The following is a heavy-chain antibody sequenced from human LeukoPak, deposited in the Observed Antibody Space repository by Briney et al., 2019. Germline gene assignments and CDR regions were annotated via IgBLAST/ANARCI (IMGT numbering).Heavy chain of an antibody. CDR3: AKLGFDSSGSHTLFDY. CDR1: GFTFSSYA. CDR2: ISYDGRNN. D-gene: IGHD3-22*01. Sequence: PGRSLRLSCAASGFTFSSYAMHWVRQGPGKGLEWVAIISYDGRNNHYAGSVKGRFTISRDNSKNTLHLQMNSLRAKDTAVYYCAKLGFDSSGSHTLFDYWGQGTQVTVSS. J-gene: IGHJ4*02. V-gene: IGHV3-30*18.